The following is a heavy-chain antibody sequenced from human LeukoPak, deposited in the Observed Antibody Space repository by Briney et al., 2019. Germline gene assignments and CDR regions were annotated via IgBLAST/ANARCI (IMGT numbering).Heavy chain of an antibody. CDR1: GYTFTGYY. D-gene: IGHD6-19*01. CDR3: ARDRRIAVAGLDY. CDR2: INPNSGGT. V-gene: IGHV1-2*02. Sequence: ASVKVSCKASGYTFTGYYMHWVRQAPGQGLEWMGWINPNSGGTNYAQKFQGRVTMTRDTSISTAYMELSRLRSDDTAVYYCARDRRIAVAGLDYWGQGTLVTVSS. J-gene: IGHJ4*02.